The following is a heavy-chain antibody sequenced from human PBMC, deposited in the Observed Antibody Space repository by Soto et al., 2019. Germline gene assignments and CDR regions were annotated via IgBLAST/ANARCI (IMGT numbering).Heavy chain of an antibody. J-gene: IGHJ4*01. CDR1: GYTFTNYV. Sequence: ASVKISCKTFGYTFTNYVIHWVRQAPGQGLEWMGWINAGTGNTKYSQKLQDRLTISRDTSAATAYLDLSRLASEDTAVYYCARGRASWYRDFWGHGTLVTVSS. V-gene: IGHV1-3*01. D-gene: IGHD6-13*01. CDR3: ARGRASWYRDF. CDR2: INAGTGNT.